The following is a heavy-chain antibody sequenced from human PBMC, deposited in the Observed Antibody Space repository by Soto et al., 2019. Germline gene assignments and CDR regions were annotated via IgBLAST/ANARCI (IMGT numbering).Heavy chain of an antibody. J-gene: IGHJ5*02. D-gene: IGHD3-22*01. V-gene: IGHV3-74*01. CDR3: ARARYDSSGYHAVPYNWFDP. CDR2: INSDGSST. Sequence: GGSLRLSCAASGFTFSSYWMHWVRQAPGKGMVWVSRINSDGSSTSYADSVKGRFTISRDNAKNTLYLQMNSLRAEDTAVYYCARARYDSSGYHAVPYNWFDPRTQRTPVTVSS. CDR1: GFTFSSYW.